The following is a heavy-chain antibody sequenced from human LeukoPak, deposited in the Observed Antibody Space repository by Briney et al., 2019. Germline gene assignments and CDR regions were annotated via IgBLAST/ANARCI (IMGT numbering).Heavy chain of an antibody. J-gene: IGHJ2*01. Sequence: GGSLRLSCAASGVTLSTYAMSWARQAPGKGLEWVSGISSNGSGDNTYYADSVKGRFTISRDSSKNTLFLHMNTLRAEDTAIYYCAKDRTAGASYWYFDLWGRGTLVTVSS. V-gene: IGHV3-23*01. CDR1: GVTLSTYA. D-gene: IGHD1-26*01. CDR3: AKDRTAGASYWYFDL. CDR2: ISSNGSGDNT.